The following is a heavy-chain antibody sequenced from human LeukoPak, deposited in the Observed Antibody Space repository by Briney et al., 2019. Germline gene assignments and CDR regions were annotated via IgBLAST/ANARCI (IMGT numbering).Heavy chain of an antibody. CDR3: ARARFGYNRGPFDY. V-gene: IGHV3-30-3*01. Sequence: GGSLRLSCAASGFTLSNYAMHWVRQAPGKGLEWVAFISYDGSNKHYADSVKGRFTISRDNSKNTLYLQMNSLRPEDTAVYYCARARFGYNRGPFDYWGQGILVTVSS. J-gene: IGHJ4*02. D-gene: IGHD5-24*01. CDR1: GFTLSNYA. CDR2: ISYDGSNK.